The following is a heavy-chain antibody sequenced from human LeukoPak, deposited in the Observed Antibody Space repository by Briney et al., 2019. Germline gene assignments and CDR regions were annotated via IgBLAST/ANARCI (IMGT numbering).Heavy chain of an antibody. CDR3: ARGPSTAGSIDY. J-gene: IGHJ4*02. CDR1: GFTFSAYT. CDR2: IRGSGSDI. V-gene: IGHV3-21*01. Sequence: GGSLRLSCAASGFTFSAYTMNWVRQAPGKGLEWVSSIRGSGSDIDYADSVKGRFTISRDNAQNSLYLQMTSLRAEDTAVYYCARGPSTAGSIDYWGQGTLVTVSS. D-gene: IGHD1-26*01.